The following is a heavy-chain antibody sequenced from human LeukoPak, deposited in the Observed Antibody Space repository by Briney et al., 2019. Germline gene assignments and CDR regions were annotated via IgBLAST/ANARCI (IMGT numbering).Heavy chain of an antibody. V-gene: IGHV3-53*01. J-gene: IGHJ3*02. CDR2: IYSGGST. CDR1: GFTVSSNY. Sequence: GGSLRLSCAASGFTVSSNYMSWVRQAPGKGLEWVSVIYSGGSTYYADSVKGRFTISRDNSKNTLYLQMNSLRAEDTAVYYCARVKQGENYYDSSDHAFDIWGQGTMVTVSS. D-gene: IGHD3-22*01. CDR3: ARVKQGENYYDSSDHAFDI.